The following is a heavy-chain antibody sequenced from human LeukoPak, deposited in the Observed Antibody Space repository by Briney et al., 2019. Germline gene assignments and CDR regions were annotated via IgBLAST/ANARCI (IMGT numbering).Heavy chain of an antibody. CDR3: AREDQWTRHFDY. Sequence: PGGSLRLSCEASGFIFTDYWMTWARQAPGRGLEWVAIISYDGIYKYYADSVKGRFTISRDNSKNTLYLQMNSLRAEDTAVYYCAREDQWTRHFDYWGQGTLVIVSS. CDR1: GFIFTDYW. CDR2: ISYDGIYK. J-gene: IGHJ4*02. V-gene: IGHV3-30*14. D-gene: IGHD2-8*01.